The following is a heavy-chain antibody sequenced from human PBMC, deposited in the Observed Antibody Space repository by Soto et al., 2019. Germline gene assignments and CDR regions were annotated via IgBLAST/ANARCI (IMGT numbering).Heavy chain of an antibody. D-gene: IGHD1-26*01. V-gene: IGHV3-23*01. CDR2: ISGSGGST. Sequence: EVQLLESGGGLVQPGGSLRLSCAASGFTFSSYATSWVRQAPGKGLEWVSAISGSGGSTYYADSVKGRFTISRDNSKNTLYLQMNSLRAEDTAVYYCAKDLFPVQVGIVGATGAGYWGQGTLVTVSS. CDR3: AKDLFPVQVGIVGATGAGY. J-gene: IGHJ4*02. CDR1: GFTFSSYA.